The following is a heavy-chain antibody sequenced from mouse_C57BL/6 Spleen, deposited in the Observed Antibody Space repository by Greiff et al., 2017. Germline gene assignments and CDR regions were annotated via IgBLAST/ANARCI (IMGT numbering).Heavy chain of an antibody. J-gene: IGHJ2*01. Sequence: VQLVESGAELAKPGASVKLSCKASGYTFTSYWMHWVNQRPGQGLEWIGYINPSSGYTKYNQKFKDKATLTADKSSSTTYMQLSSLTYEDSAVYYCARPYYYYGSEGGLNYWGQGTTLTVSS. D-gene: IGHD1-1*01. CDR3: ARPYYYYGSEGGLNY. V-gene: IGHV1-7*01. CDR1: GYTFTSYW. CDR2: INPSSGYT.